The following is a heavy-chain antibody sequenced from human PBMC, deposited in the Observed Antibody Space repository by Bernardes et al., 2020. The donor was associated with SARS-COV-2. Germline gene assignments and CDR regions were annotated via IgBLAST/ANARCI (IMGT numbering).Heavy chain of an antibody. CDR1: GFTFSSYA. CDR2: IFGSGSGA. D-gene: IGHD3-16*01. CDR3: AKDKGRFGEPVVVWYFDS. J-gene: IGHJ4*02. V-gene: IGHV3-23*01. Sequence: VGSLRLSCAASGFTFSSYAMNWVRQAPGKGLEWVSGIFGSGSGAYYADSVKGRFTVSRDNSKKTLYLQMNSLRAEDTATYYCAKDKGRFGEPVVVWYFDSWGQGTLVTVSS.